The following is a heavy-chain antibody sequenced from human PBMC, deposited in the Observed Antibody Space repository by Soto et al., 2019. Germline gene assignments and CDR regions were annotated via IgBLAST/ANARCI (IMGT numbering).Heavy chain of an antibody. CDR1: GFSLTTGGVA. Sequence: SCPTLLNPTQTLTLTCSFSGFSLTTGGVAVGWIRQPPGKALEWLELIYLNDDKRYSPSLKNRLTVTKDTSKNQVVPTLTNMDPVDTARQYCANKLPYVDAMDAWGQGTTVTVYS. V-gene: IGHV2-5*01. CDR2: IYLNDDK. CDR3: ANKLPYVDAMDA. J-gene: IGHJ6*02. D-gene: IGHD3-10*02.